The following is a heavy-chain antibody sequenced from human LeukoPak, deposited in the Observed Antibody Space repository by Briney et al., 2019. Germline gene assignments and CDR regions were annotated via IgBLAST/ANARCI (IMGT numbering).Heavy chain of an antibody. D-gene: IGHD6-13*01. Sequence: SETLSLTCAVSGGSITSYYWSWIRQSPGKGLEWIGSIFYTGTTNYTHSLKSRVTISVDTSKNKFSLKLRSVATEDTAAYFCARARWSPYYFDTWGQGTLVTVSS. CDR1: GGSITSYY. J-gene: IGHJ4*02. CDR2: IFYTGTT. CDR3: ARARWSPYYFDT. V-gene: IGHV4-59*01.